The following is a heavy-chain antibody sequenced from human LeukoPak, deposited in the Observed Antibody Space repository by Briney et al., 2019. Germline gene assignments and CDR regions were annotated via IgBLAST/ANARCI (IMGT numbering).Heavy chain of an antibody. CDR3: ARVKGREGSTIIIDY. CDR2: ISHSGSV. V-gene: IGHV4-59*02. Sequence: SETLSLTCTVSGGSVSNYYWSWIRQSPGKGLEWIGYISHSGSVNYNPSLKSRVTMSVDTSKNQFSLKLSSVTAADTAVYYCARVKGREGSTIIIDYWGQGTLVTVSS. J-gene: IGHJ4*02. D-gene: IGHD2-2*01. CDR1: GGSVSNYY.